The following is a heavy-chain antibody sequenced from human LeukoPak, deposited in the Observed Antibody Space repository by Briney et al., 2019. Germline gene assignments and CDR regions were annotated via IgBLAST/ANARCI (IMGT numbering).Heavy chain of an antibody. J-gene: IGHJ3*02. Sequence: GSSVKVSCKASGGTFSSYAISWVRQAPGQGLEWMGGIIPIFGTANYAQKFQGRVTITADKSTSTAYMELSSLRSEDTAVYYCARDPGALGYCSGGSCYCAFDIWGQGTMVTVSS. CDR3: ARDPGALGYCSGGSCYCAFDI. CDR2: IIPIFGTA. CDR1: GGTFSSYA. V-gene: IGHV1-69*06. D-gene: IGHD2-15*01.